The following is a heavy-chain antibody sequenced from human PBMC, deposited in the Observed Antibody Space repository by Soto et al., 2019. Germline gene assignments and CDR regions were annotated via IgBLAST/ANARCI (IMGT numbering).Heavy chain of an antibody. D-gene: IGHD3-9*01. CDR1: GFTVSSNY. J-gene: IGHJ4*02. CDR3: ASLYYDILTGYYDY. Sequence: GGSLRLSCAASGFTVSSNYMSWVRQAPGKGLEWVSVIYSGGSTYYADSVKGRFTISRDNSKNTLYLQMNSLRAEDTAVYYCASLYYDILTGYYDYWGQGTLVTVSS. CDR2: IYSGGST. V-gene: IGHV3-53*01.